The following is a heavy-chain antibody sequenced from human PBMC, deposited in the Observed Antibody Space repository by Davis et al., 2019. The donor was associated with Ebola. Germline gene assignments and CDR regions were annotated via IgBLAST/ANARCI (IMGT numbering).Heavy chain of an antibody. CDR2: INQDGSQK. D-gene: IGHD4-23*01. Sequence: PGGSLRLSCAASAFTFNNYWMTWVRQAPGKGLEWVANINQDGSQKNYVDSVKGRFTISRDNAKNSLYLQTNSLRAEDTAVYYCAREAKESGGKDYWGQGTLVTVSS. CDR1: AFTFNNYW. V-gene: IGHV3-7*03. CDR3: AREAKESGGKDY. J-gene: IGHJ4*02.